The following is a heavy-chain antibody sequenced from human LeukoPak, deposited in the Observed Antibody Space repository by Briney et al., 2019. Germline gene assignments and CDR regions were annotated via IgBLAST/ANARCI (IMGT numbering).Heavy chain of an antibody. CDR3: AKSPYGVGVAITIIRD. Sequence: PGGSLRLSCAASGFTFSSYAMSWVRQAPGKGLEWVSAISGSGGSTYYADSVKGRFTISRDNSKNTLYLQMNSLRAEDTAVYYCAKSPYGVGVAITIIRDWGQGTMVTVSS. V-gene: IGHV3-23*01. CDR1: GFTFSSYA. J-gene: IGHJ3*01. D-gene: IGHD3-3*01. CDR2: ISGSGGST.